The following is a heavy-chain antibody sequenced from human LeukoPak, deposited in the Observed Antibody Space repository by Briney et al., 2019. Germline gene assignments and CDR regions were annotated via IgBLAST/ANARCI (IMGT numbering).Heavy chain of an antibody. CDR3: ARDHGDSSGYTPSAYYYYGMDV. CDR1: GGTFSSYA. D-gene: IGHD3-22*01. CDR2: IIPIFGTA. V-gene: IGHV1-69*13. J-gene: IGHJ6*02. Sequence: ASVKVSCKASGGTFSSYAISWVRHAPGQGLEWMGGIIPIFGTANYAQTFQGRVTITADESTSTAYMELSSLRSEDTAVYYCARDHGDSSGYTPSAYYYYGMDVWGQGTTVTVSS.